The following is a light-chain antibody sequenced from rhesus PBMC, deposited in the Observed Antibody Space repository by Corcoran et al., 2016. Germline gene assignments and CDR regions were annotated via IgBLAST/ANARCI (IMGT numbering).Light chain of an antibody. CDR3: LQHSNWPS. Sequence: EIVMTQSPATLSLSPGERATLSCRASQSVSSSLAWYQQKPGQAPRLLIYGASSRATGIPDRLSGSGSGTDFTLTISSLEPDDVAVYYCLQHSNWPSFGQGTKVEIK. CDR1: QSVSSS. V-gene: IGKV3-24*01. J-gene: IGKJ2*01. CDR2: GAS.